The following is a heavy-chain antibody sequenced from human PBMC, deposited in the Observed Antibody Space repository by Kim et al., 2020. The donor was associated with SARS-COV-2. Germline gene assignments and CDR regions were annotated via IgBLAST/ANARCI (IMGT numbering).Heavy chain of an antibody. J-gene: IGHJ6*03. CDR3: TRGAFPDYYMDV. V-gene: IGHV1-69*04. Sequence: ADYAQKFQGRVTITADKSTNTAYMELRGLRSEDTAMYFCTRGAFPDYYMDVWGKGTAVTVSS. CDR2: A.